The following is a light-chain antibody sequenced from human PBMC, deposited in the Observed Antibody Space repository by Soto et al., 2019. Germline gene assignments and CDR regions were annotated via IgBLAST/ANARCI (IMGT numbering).Light chain of an antibody. V-gene: IGKV1-39*01. CDR3: QQSYNTLT. J-gene: IGKJ4*01. CDR2: AAS. CDR1: RNINNY. Sequence: DIQMTPSPSSLSASVGDGVTITCRASRNINNYLNWYQQKPGKAPKLLIHAASSLQTGVPSRFSGSGSGTDFTLTISSLQPEDFATYYCQQSYNTLTFGGGTKVDIK.